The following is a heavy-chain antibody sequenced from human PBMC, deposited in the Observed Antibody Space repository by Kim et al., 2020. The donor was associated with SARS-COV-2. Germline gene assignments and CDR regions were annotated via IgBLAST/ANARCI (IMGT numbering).Heavy chain of an antibody. V-gene: IGHV3-23*01. Sequence: GGSLRLSCVASGFTFSDFAVYWGCKAPGKGQEWVSGISGSSGNTYYADSSKGRFTISRDNSKNTLFLQMSSLRAEDTTIYYCAKDRPTYSNFDTWGQGTLVTVSS. CDR3: AKDRPTYSNFDT. D-gene: IGHD6-13*01. J-gene: IGHJ4*02. CDR1: GFTFSDFA. CDR2: ISGSSGNT.